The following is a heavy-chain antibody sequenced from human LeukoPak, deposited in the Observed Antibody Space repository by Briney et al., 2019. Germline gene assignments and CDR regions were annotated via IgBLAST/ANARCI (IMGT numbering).Heavy chain of an antibody. Sequence: GGSLRLSCAASGFTFSSYWMNWPPQPPGKGLEWVASINHNGNVNYYVDSVKGRFTISRDNAKNSLYLQMSNLRAEDTAVYFCARGGGLDVWGQGATVTVSS. CDR1: GFTFSSYW. D-gene: IGHD3-16*01. V-gene: IGHV3-7*03. J-gene: IGHJ6*02. CDR2: INHNGNVN. CDR3: ARGGGLDV.